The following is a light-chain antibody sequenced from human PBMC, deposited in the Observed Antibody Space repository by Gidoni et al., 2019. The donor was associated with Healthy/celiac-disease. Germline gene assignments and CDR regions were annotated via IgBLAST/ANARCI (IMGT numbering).Light chain of an antibody. CDR1: QSVSSY. CDR2: DAS. Sequence: EIVLTQSPATLSLSTGERATLSCRASQSVSSYLAWYQQNPGPAPRLLIYDASNRATGIPARFSGSVSGTDFSLTISILEPVDFAVYYCQQRSNWPPITFGQGTRLEIK. J-gene: IGKJ5*01. CDR3: QQRSNWPPIT. V-gene: IGKV3-11*01.